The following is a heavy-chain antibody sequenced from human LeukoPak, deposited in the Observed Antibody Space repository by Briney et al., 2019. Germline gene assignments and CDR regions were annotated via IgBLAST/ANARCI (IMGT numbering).Heavy chain of an antibody. Sequence: ASVKVSCKTSGYTFTSYGISWVRQAPGQGLEWMGWISAYNGNTNYAQKLQGRVTMTTDTSTSTAYMELSSLRSEDTAVYYCARRFWGGSSGYYYGDYWGQGTLVTVSS. J-gene: IGHJ4*02. CDR2: ISAYNGNT. V-gene: IGHV1-18*01. CDR3: ARRFWGGSSGYYYGDY. D-gene: IGHD3-22*01. CDR1: GYTFTSYG.